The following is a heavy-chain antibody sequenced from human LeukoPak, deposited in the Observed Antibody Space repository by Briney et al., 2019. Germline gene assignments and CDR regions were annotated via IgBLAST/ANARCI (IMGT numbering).Heavy chain of an antibody. CDR3: ARASSSSPYYYYYMDV. CDR2: IKQDGSEK. CDR1: GFTFSSYG. V-gene: IGHV3-7*01. Sequence: PGGSLRLSCAASGFTFSSYGMHWVRQAPGKGLEWVANIKQDGSEKYYVDSVKGRFTISRDNAKNSLYLQMNSLRAEDTAVYYCARASSSSPYYYYYMDVWGKGTTVTVSS. J-gene: IGHJ6*03. D-gene: IGHD6-13*01.